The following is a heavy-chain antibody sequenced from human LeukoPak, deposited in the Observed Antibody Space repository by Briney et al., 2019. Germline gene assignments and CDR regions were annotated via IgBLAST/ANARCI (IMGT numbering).Heavy chain of an antibody. CDR1: GYTFTSYY. V-gene: IGHV1-46*01. CDR3: ARVLSGYDYDFDY. D-gene: IGHD5-12*01. Sequence: ASVKVSCKASGYTFTSYYMHWVRQAPGQGLEWMGIINPSGGSTSYAQKFQGRVTMTRDMSTSTVYMELSSLRSDDTAVYYCARVLSGYDYDFDYWGQGTLVTVSS. CDR2: INPSGGST. J-gene: IGHJ4*02.